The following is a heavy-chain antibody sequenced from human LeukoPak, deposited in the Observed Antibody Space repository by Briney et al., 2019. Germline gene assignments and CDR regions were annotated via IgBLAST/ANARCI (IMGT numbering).Heavy chain of an antibody. CDR1: GFTFSGFW. V-gene: IGHV3-7*03. Sequence: GGSLRLSCAVSGFTFSGFWMSWSRQAPGKGLEWVASINSDGSEGYYADVVKGRFTISRDNAKNSLYLQINSLRAEDTAVYYCEVLADYWGQGTLVTVSS. CDR2: INSDGSEG. CDR3: EVLADY. J-gene: IGHJ4*02.